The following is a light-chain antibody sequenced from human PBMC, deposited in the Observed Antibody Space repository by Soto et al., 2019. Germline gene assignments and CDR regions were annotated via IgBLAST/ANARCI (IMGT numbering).Light chain of an antibody. Sequence: EIVLTQSPGTLSLSPGERATLSCRASQSVSSSLAWYQQKPGQAPRLLIYGASSRATGNPDRFSGSGSGTGFTLNISSLEPEDLAVYFCQHYGASPYTFGQGTKLQIK. CDR1: QSVSSS. CDR2: GAS. CDR3: QHYGASPYT. V-gene: IGKV3-20*01. J-gene: IGKJ2*01.